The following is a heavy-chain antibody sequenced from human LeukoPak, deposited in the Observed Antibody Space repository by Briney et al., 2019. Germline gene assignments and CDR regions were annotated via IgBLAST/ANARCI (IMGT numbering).Heavy chain of an antibody. CDR2: IIPIFGTA. CDR3: ARTRHLGYCSSTSCYKDGGYYYYYMDV. V-gene: IGHV1-69*13. J-gene: IGHJ6*03. D-gene: IGHD2-2*01. CDR1: GGTFSSYA. Sequence: SVKVSCKASGGTFSSYAISWVRQAPGQGLEWMGGIIPIFGTANYARKFQGRVTITADESTSTAYMELSSLRSEDTAVYYCARTRHLGYCSSTSCYKDGGYYYYYMDVWGKGTTVTVSS.